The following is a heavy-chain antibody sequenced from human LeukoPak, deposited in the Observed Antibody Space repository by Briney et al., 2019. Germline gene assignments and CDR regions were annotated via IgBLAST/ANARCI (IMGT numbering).Heavy chain of an antibody. CDR2: ISGSGGSI. V-gene: IGHV3-23*01. CDR1: GFTFSSYA. D-gene: IGHD2-8*01. J-gene: IGHJ4*02. Sequence: GGSLRLSCAASGFTFSSYAMSWVRQAPGKGLEWVSAISGSGGSIYYADSVKGRFTISRDNSKNTLYLQMNSLRAEDTAVYYCAKSHEGMLFLDYWGQGTLVTVSS. CDR3: AKSHEGMLFLDY.